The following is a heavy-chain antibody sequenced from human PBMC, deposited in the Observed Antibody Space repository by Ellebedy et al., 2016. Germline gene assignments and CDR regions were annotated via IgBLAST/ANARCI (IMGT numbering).Heavy chain of an antibody. D-gene: IGHD3-10*01. CDR2: ISYDGSNK. Sequence: GGSLRLSCAASGFTFSNYAMHWVRQAPGKGLEWVALISYDGSNKYYADSVKGRFTISRDNSKNTLYLQMNSLRAEDTAVYYCASSGPMVRGVIIPQYYYGMDVWGQGTTVTVSS. CDR1: GFTFSNYA. V-gene: IGHV3-30-3*01. CDR3: ASSGPMVRGVIIPQYYYGMDV. J-gene: IGHJ6*02.